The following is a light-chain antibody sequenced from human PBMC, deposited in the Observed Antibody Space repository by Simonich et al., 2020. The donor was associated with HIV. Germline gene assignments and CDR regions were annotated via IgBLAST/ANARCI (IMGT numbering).Light chain of an antibody. Sequence: DIQMTQSPSTLSASVGDRLTITCRASQSISSWLAWYPQKPGKAPKLLIYKASSLESWVPSRFSGSGSGTEFTLTISSLQPDDFATYYCQQYNSYSYTFGQGTKLEIK. J-gene: IGKJ2*01. CDR2: KAS. V-gene: IGKV1-5*03. CDR1: QSISSW. CDR3: QQYNSYSYT.